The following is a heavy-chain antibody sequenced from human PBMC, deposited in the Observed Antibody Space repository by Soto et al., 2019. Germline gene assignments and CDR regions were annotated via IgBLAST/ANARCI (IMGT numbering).Heavy chain of an antibody. D-gene: IGHD3-16*02. V-gene: IGHV3-33*05. CDR2: IAHDAKNQ. CDR1: GFNFGVYG. Sequence: QERLVESGGGVVQPGRSLRLSCAASGFNFGVYGMYWVRQAPGKGLEWVSTIAHDAKNQWYSDSVKGRFIVSRDNPKNTLDLQMDSLRDEDTGVYYCVRDLSIAGDFWGQGALVIVSS. J-gene: IGHJ4*02. CDR3: VRDLSIAGDF.